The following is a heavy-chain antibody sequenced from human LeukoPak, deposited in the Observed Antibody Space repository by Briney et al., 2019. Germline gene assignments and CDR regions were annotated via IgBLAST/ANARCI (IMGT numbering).Heavy chain of an antibody. CDR1: GFTFSSYS. D-gene: IGHD6-19*01. CDR3: ARAPSPLAVAGTDY. Sequence: GGSLRLSCAASGFTFSSYSMNWVRQAPGGGLEWVSSISGSSSYIYYADSVKGRFTISRDNAKNSLYLQMSSLRAEDTSVYYCARAPSPLAVAGTDYWGQGTLVTVSS. CDR2: ISGSSSYI. J-gene: IGHJ4*02. V-gene: IGHV3-21*01.